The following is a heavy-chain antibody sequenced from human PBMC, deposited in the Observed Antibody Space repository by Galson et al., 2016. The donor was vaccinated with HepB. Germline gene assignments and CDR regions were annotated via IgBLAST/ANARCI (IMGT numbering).Heavy chain of an antibody. CDR1: GFTFSSYA. Sequence: SLRLSCAASGFTFSSYAMTWVRQAPGEGLEWVSSISGSGSTYYADSVKGRFTISRDNSKNTLYLQTNSLRVEDTAVFYCAKGHAANPGAPRVDYWGRGTLVTVSS. CDR3: AKGHAANPGAPRVDY. CDR2: ISGSGST. D-gene: IGHD1-26*01. V-gene: IGHV3-23*01. J-gene: IGHJ4*02.